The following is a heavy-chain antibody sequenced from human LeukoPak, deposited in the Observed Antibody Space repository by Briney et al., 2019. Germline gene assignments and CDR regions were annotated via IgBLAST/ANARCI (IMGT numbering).Heavy chain of an antibody. J-gene: IGHJ4*02. Sequence: GGSLRLSCAASGFTFSSYAMSWVRQAPGKGLEWVSAISGSGGGTYYADSVKGRFTISRDNSKNTLHLQMNRLRAEDTAVYYCARVSVCSSTSCYSLFDYLGQGTLVTVSS. CDR1: GFTFSSYA. V-gene: IGHV3-23*01. CDR2: ISGSGGGT. CDR3: ARVSVCSSTSCYSLFDY. D-gene: IGHD2-2*01.